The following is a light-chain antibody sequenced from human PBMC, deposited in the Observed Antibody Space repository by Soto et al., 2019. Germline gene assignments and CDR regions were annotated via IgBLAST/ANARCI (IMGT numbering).Light chain of an antibody. J-gene: IGKJ2*01. Sequence: AIQMTQSPSSLSLSVGDRVTITCRASQGIRNDLGWFQQKPGKAPRLLIYLASNLQSGVPSRFSGSGSGTDFTLTISSLQPEDFATYYGLQDHNDPYPFGQGTKLEIK. CDR2: LAS. CDR1: QGIRND. V-gene: IGKV1-6*01. CDR3: LQDHNDPYP.